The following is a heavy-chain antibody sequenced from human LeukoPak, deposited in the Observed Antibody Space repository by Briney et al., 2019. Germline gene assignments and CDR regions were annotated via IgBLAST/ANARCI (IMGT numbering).Heavy chain of an antibody. J-gene: IGHJ4*02. CDR3: ARELEGFDY. D-gene: IGHD5-24*01. Sequence: GGSLRLSCAASGFTFSSYATSWVRQAPGKGLEWVSGISGSGGTTYYADSVKGRFTISRDNSKNTLYLQMNSLRAEDTAVYYCARELEGFDYWGQGTLVTVSS. CDR2: ISGSGGTT. CDR1: GFTFSSYA. V-gene: IGHV3-23*01.